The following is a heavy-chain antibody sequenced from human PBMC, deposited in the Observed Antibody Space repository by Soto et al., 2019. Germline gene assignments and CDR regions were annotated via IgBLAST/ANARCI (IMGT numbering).Heavy chain of an antibody. Sequence: EVQLVESGGGLVQPGGSLRLSCAASGFTFSSYSMNWVRQAPGKGLEWVSYISSSSSTIYYADSVKGRFTISRDNAKKSLHQHMNGRGEQDTALQYGARGGTRGGVINGYDPWGQGTLVTVSS. CDR3: ARGGTRGGVINGYDP. V-gene: IGHV3-48*02. D-gene: IGHD3-10*01. CDR1: GFTFSSYS. CDR2: ISSSSSTI. J-gene: IGHJ5*02.